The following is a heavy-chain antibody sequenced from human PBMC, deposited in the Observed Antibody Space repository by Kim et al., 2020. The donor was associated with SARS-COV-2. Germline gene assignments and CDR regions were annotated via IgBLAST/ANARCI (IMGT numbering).Heavy chain of an antibody. D-gene: IGHD3-10*01. V-gene: IGHV3-30*03. Sequence: GGSLRLSCAASGFTFSSYDIRWVRQAPGKGLEWVALISHDGSETYHADSVKGRFTISRDNSEKTLYLQMNSLRHEDTAVYYCARVGPRVRGIIVNYYAMDVWGHGTTDTV. CDR3: ARVGPRVRGIIVNYYAMDV. J-gene: IGHJ6*02. CDR2: ISHDGSET. CDR1: GFTFSSYD.